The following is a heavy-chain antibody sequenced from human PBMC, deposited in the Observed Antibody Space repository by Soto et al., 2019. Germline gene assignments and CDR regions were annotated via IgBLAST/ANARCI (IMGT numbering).Heavy chain of an antibody. CDR1: GGSISSGGYY. Sequence: PSETLSLTCTVSGGSISSGGYYWSWIRQHPGKGLEWIGYIYYSGRTYYNPSLKSRVTISVDTSKNQFSLKLSSVTAADTAVYYCAREVGTPYYDFWSGYSTGPHYYYMDVWGKGTTVTVSS. V-gene: IGHV4-31*03. CDR2: IYYSGRT. J-gene: IGHJ6*03. D-gene: IGHD3-3*01. CDR3: AREVGTPYYDFWSGYSTGPHYYYMDV.